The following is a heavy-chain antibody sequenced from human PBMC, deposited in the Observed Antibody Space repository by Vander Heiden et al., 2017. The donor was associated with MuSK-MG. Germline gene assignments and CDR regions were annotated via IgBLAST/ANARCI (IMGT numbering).Heavy chain of an antibody. Sequence: EVQLVQSGAEVKKPGESLKISCKGSGYTFTRYWIGWVRQKPGKGLEWMGIIYPDDSDTRYRPSFEGQVTISVDKSSSTAYLQRSSMKASDTAMYYCARSRGAYDTSGYEYWGQGSLVIVS. CDR1: GYTFTRYW. J-gene: IGHJ4*02. D-gene: IGHD3-22*01. CDR3: ARSRGAYDTSGYEY. CDR2: IYPDDSDT. V-gene: IGHV5-51*01.